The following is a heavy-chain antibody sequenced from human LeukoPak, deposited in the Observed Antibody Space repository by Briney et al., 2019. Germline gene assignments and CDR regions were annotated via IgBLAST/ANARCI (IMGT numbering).Heavy chain of an antibody. CDR2: IYYSGST. D-gene: IGHD5-18*01. Sequence: SETLSLTCTVSGGSLSSSSYYWGWIRQPPGKGLEWIGSIYYSGSTYYNASLKSRVTISVDPSKNQFSLTLSSVTAADTAVYYCARHSGYSYGYAYYYYYMDVWGKGTTVTVSS. V-gene: IGHV4-39*01. J-gene: IGHJ6*03. CDR1: GGSLSSSSYY. CDR3: ARHSGYSYGYAYYYYYMDV.